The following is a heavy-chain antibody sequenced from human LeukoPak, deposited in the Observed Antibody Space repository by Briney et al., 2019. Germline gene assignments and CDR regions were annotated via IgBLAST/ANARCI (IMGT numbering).Heavy chain of an antibody. CDR2: ISGSGGST. J-gene: IGHJ4*02. Sequence: GGSLRLSCAASGFTFSSYGMSWVRQAPGKGLEWVSAISGSGGSTYYADSVKGRFTISRDNSKNTLYLQMNSLRAEDTAVYYCAIPGYYYGSGSYYLPPDYWGQGTLVTVSS. D-gene: IGHD3-10*01. V-gene: IGHV3-23*01. CDR3: AIPGYYYGSGSYYLPPDY. CDR1: GFTFSSYG.